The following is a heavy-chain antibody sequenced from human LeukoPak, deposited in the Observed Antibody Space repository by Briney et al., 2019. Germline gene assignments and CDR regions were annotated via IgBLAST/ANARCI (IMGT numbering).Heavy chain of an antibody. J-gene: IGHJ4*02. CDR2: INHSGST. CDR1: GGSISTYY. CDR3: ARVGSGWYGT. Sequence: SETLSLTCTVSGGSISTYYWSWIRQPPGKGLEWIGEINHSGSTNYNPSLKSRVTISVDTSKNQFSLKLSSVTTADTAVYYCARVGSGWYGTWGQGTLVTVSS. D-gene: IGHD6-19*01. V-gene: IGHV4-34*01.